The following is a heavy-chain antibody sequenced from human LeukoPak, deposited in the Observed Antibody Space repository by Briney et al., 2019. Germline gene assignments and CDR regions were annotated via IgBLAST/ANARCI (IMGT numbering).Heavy chain of an antibody. D-gene: IGHD3-16*01. J-gene: IGHJ4*02. V-gene: IGHV1-2*02. CDR3: ARGGRYVLSPLVY. CDR1: VYTFTVYY. Sequence: ASVKVSCKASVYTFTVYYMHWVRQPPAQGLELMGCINPNSGGTNYAQKFQGRVTMTRDTSISTAYMELSRLRSDDTAVYYCARGGRYVLSPLVYWGQGTLVTVSS. CDR2: INPNSGGT.